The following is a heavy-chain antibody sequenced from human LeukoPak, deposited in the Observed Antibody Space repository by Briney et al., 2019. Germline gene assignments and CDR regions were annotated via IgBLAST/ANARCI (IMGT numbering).Heavy chain of an antibody. D-gene: IGHD2-15*01. Sequence: GESLQISCKGSGYSFISYWIGWVRQMPGKGLEWMGIIYPGDSDTRYSPSFQGQVTISADKSISTAYLQWSSLKASDTAMYYCARLGSCSGGSCYYLDYWGQGTLVTVSS. V-gene: IGHV5-51*01. J-gene: IGHJ4*02. CDR1: GYSFISYW. CDR2: IYPGDSDT. CDR3: ARLGSCSGGSCYYLDY.